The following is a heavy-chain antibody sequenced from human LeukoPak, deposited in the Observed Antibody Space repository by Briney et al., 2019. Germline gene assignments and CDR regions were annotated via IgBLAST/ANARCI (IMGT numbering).Heavy chain of an antibody. Sequence: SETLSLTCTVSGGSISTYYWSWIRQPPGKGLEWIGYIYYSGSTNYNPSLKSRVTISVDTSKNQFSLKLSSVTAADTAVYYCARDRVYYYGSGSEGNAFDPWGQGTLVTVSS. CDR1: GGSISTYY. CDR3: ARDRVYYYGSGSEGNAFDP. D-gene: IGHD3-10*01. J-gene: IGHJ5*02. V-gene: IGHV4-59*01. CDR2: IYYSGST.